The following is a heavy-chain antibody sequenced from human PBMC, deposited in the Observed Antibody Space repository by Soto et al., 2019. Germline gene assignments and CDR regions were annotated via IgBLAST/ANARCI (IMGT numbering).Heavy chain of an antibody. Sequence: EVQLVESGGGLVQPGRSLRLSCAASGFTFDDYAMHWVRQAPGKGLEWFSGISWNSGSIGYADSVKGRFTISRDNAKNSLYLQMNSLRAEDTALYYCAKDFAPGLDCSGGSCYSSAFDIWGQGTMVTVSS. V-gene: IGHV3-9*01. D-gene: IGHD2-15*01. CDR2: ISWNSGSI. CDR3: AKDFAPGLDCSGGSCYSSAFDI. J-gene: IGHJ3*02. CDR1: GFTFDDYA.